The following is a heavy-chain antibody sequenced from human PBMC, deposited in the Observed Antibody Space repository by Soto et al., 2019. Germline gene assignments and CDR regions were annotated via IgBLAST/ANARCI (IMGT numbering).Heavy chain of an antibody. Sequence: GASVKVSCKASGGTFSSYAISWVRQAPGQGLEWMGGIIPIFGTANYAQKFQGRVTITADESTSTAYMELSSLRSEDTAVYYCAGPVAAAGDYYYSGMDVWGQGTTVTVS. D-gene: IGHD6-25*01. CDR3: AGPVAAAGDYYYSGMDV. V-gene: IGHV1-69*13. CDR2: IIPIFGTA. J-gene: IGHJ6*02. CDR1: GGTFSSYA.